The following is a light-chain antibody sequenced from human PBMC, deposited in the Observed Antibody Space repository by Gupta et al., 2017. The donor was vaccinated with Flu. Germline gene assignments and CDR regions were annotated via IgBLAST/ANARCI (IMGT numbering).Light chain of an antibody. Sequence: QSALTQPASVSGSPGQSITISCTGTSSDVGRSDSVSWYQQHPGKAPTLLIYDVSNRPSGVSSRFSGSKSGNTASLTISGLQAEDEADYYCSSYTSSSTFYVFGTGTKVTVL. CDR3: SSYTSSSTFYV. CDR2: DVS. J-gene: IGLJ1*01. CDR1: SSDVGRSDS. V-gene: IGLV2-14*03.